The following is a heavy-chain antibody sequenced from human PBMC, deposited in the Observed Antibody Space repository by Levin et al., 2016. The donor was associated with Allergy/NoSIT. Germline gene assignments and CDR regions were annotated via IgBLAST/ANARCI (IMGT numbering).Heavy chain of an antibody. CDR2: IIPLLDIA. CDR1: GVTINTYS. J-gene: IGHJ4*02. Sequence: SVKVSCKAYGVTINTYSITWVRLAPGQGPEYLGRIIPLLDIANYAQKSQGRVTISADKSTNTTYLELSRLRSEDTAVYYCARVRYYYDSSAGYWGQGTLVTVSS. CDR3: ARVRYYYDSSAGY. V-gene: IGHV1-69*02. D-gene: IGHD3-22*01.